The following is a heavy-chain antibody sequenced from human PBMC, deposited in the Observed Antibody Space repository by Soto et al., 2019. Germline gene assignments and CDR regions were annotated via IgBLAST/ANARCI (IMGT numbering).Heavy chain of an antibody. J-gene: IGHJ6*02. Sequence: PGGSLRLSCAASGFTFSSYSMNWVRQAPGKGLEWVSSISSSSSYIYYADSVKGRFTISRDNAKNSLYLQMNSLRAEETAVYYCARETKVVTHSGGMDVWGQGTTVTVSS. D-gene: IGHD2-21*02. CDR2: ISSSSSYI. V-gene: IGHV3-21*01. CDR1: GFTFSSYS. CDR3: ARETKVVTHSGGMDV.